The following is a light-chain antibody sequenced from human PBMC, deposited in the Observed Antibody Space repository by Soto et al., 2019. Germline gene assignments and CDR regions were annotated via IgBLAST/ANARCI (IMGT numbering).Light chain of an antibody. CDR1: SSDVGAYNY. V-gene: IGLV2-14*01. CDR2: EVS. CDR3: SSYTSSNTLV. J-gene: IGLJ2*01. Sequence: QSVLTQPASVSGSPGQSITTSCTGTSSDVGAYNYVSWYQQHPGKAPKLMIFEVSDRLSGVSNRFSGSKSGNTASLTISGLQAEYEADYSCSSYTSSNTLVVGGGTKLTVL.